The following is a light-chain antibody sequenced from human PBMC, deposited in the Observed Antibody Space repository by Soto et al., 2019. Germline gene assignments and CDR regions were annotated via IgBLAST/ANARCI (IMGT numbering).Light chain of an antibody. CDR1: QSVSSSY. CDR2: GAS. V-gene: IGKV3-20*01. Sequence: EIVLTQSPGSLSLSPCEGASLSVRASQSVSSSYLAWYQQKPGQAPRLLIYGASSRATGIPDRFSGSGSGTDFTLTISRLEPEDFAVYYCQQYGSSLTWTFGQGTKVDIK. J-gene: IGKJ1*01. CDR3: QQYGSSLTWT.